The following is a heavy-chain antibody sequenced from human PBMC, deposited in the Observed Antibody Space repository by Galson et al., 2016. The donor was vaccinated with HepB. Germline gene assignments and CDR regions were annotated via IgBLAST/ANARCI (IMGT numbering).Heavy chain of an antibody. J-gene: IGHJ2*01. D-gene: IGHD3-22*01. CDR3: ARDRDFDSSGYYRAYWYFDL. CDR2: ISSSGTNT. V-gene: IGHV3-23*01. Sequence: SLRLSCAASGFTFSSYAMSWVRQAPGKGLEWVSSISSSGTNTYFTDSVKGRFTISRDDSKNTLYLRLNNVTAEDTAVYYCARDRDFDSSGYYRAYWYFDLWGRGSPVTVSS. CDR1: GFTFSSYA.